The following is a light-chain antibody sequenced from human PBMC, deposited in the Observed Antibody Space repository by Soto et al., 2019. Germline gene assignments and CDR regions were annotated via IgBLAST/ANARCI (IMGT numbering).Light chain of an antibody. Sequence: QSALTQPPSESGSPGQSVAISCTGTSSDIGAYIYVSWYQQHPGKAPKLVIYEISKRPSGVPDRFSGSKSGNTASLTVSGLQVEDEADYYCSIYAGGNSVIFGGGTKLTVL. CDR2: EIS. V-gene: IGLV2-8*01. CDR1: SSDIGAYIY. J-gene: IGLJ2*01. CDR3: SIYAGGNSVI.